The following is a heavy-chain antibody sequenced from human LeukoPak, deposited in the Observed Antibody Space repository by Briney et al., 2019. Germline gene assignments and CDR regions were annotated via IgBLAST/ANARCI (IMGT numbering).Heavy chain of an antibody. D-gene: IGHD6-19*01. Sequence: GGSLRLSCVASGFTISSNYMTWVRQAPGKGLEWVSLIYSGGTSYYADSVKGRFTISRDNSKNMLYLQMSSLRAEDTAVYYCAGDSWAVAGLYYWGQGTLVTVSS. CDR2: IYSGGTS. J-gene: IGHJ4*02. CDR1: GFTISSNY. V-gene: IGHV3-66*01. CDR3: AGDSWAVAGLYY.